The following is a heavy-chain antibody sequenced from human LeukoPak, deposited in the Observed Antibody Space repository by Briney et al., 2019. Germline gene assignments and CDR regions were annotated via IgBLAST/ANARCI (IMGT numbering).Heavy chain of an antibody. Sequence: SETLSLTCTVSGDSISSSSYYWGWIRQPPGKGLEWIGSIYYSGSTYYNPSLKSRVTISVDTSKNQFSLKLSSVTAADTAVYYCARTSWSGYYSNNWFDPWGQGTLVTVSS. CDR3: ARTSWSGYYSNNWFDP. CDR1: GDSISSSSYY. CDR2: IYYSGST. V-gene: IGHV4-39*01. D-gene: IGHD3-3*01. J-gene: IGHJ5*02.